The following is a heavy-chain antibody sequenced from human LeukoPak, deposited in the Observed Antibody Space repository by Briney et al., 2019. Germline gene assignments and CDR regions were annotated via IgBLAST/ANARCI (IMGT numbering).Heavy chain of an antibody. CDR2: ISSSSSYI. D-gene: IGHD3-3*01. CDR1: GFTFSSYS. CDR3: ARDRPGLVWSGDAFDI. J-gene: IGHJ3*02. V-gene: IGHV3-21*01. Sequence: GGSLRLSCAASGFTFSSYSMNWVRQAPGKGLEWVSSISSSSSYIYYADSVKGRFTISRDNAKNSLYLQMNSLRAEDTAVYYCARDRPGLVWSGDAFDIWGQGTMVTVSS.